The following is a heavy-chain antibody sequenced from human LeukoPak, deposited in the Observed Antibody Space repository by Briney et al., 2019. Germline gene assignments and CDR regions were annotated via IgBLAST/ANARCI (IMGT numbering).Heavy chain of an antibody. CDR1: GFTFNDAW. Sequence: GGSLRLSCAASGFTFNDAWMNWGRQGSGKGLEWVGRIKSKTDGGTTDYAAPVKGRFTISRDDSKNILYLQMNSLKVEDTAVYYCSTGRLDYWGQGILVTVSS. J-gene: IGHJ4*02. CDR2: IKSKTDGGTT. V-gene: IGHV3-15*01. CDR3: STGRLDY.